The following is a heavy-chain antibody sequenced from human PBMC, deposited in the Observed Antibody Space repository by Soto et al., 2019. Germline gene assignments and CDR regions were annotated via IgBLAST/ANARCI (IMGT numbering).Heavy chain of an antibody. J-gene: IGHJ4*02. CDR2: ISWNSGSI. Sequence: GGSLRLSCAASGFTFDDYAMHWVRQAPGKGLEWVSGISWNSGSIGYADSVKGRFTISRDNAKNSLYLQMNSLRAEDTALYYCAKGFSAVVADPFDYWGQGTLVTVSS. CDR3: AKGFSAVVADPFDY. D-gene: IGHD2-15*01. V-gene: IGHV3-9*01. CDR1: GFTFDDYA.